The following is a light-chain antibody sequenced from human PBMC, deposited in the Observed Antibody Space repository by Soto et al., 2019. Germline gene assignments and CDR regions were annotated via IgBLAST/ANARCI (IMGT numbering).Light chain of an antibody. CDR2: GNT. Sequence: QSVLTQPPSMSGAPGQRVTISCSGSGSNIGAGYDVHWYKQLPGTAPQVVIYGNTNRPSGVPDRFSGSKSGTYASLVITGLQADDEADYYCQSFDSTLSASIFGGGTKLTV. J-gene: IGLJ2*01. CDR1: GSNIGAGYD. CDR3: QSFDSTLSASI. V-gene: IGLV1-40*01.